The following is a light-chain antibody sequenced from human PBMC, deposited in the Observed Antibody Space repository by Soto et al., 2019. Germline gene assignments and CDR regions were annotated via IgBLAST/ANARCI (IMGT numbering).Light chain of an antibody. J-gene: IGKJ3*01. CDR1: QPISIY. V-gene: IGKV1-39*01. Sequence: DIQMTHSPSSLSASVGDRVTMTCRASQPISIYLNWYQQKPGRAPKILIYAASRLRSGVPSRFSADGSGTDFTLTISSLQPEDFAPYYCLQSSSTPPFTFGPGTKVDLK. CDR3: LQSSSTPPFT. CDR2: AAS.